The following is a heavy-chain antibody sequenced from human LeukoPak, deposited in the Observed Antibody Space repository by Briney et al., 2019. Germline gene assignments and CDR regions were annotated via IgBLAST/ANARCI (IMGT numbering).Heavy chain of an antibody. CDR3: AREGQWLVAGVDY. V-gene: IGHV1-18*01. CDR1: GYTFTSYG. J-gene: IGHJ4*02. Sequence: ASVKVSCKASGYTFTSYGISWVRQAPGQGLEWMGWISAYNGNTNYAQKLQGRVTMTTDTYTSTAYMGLRSLRSDDPAVYYCAREGQWLVAGVDYWGQGTLVTVSS. CDR2: ISAYNGNT. D-gene: IGHD6-19*01.